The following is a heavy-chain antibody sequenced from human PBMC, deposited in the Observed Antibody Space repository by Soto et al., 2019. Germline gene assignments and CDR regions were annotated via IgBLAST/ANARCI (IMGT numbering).Heavy chain of an antibody. V-gene: IGHV3-23*01. CDR3: GILPSGSRYPGYYFDS. CDR1: GFSVSSYA. D-gene: IGHD6-13*01. CDR2: FSDGGSNT. J-gene: IGHJ4*02. Sequence: RLSCAASGFSVSSYAITGVRQAPGKGLECVSAFSDGGSNTYYTDSVKARFTISRDNSQNTLFLQMNSLRAEDTAVYYCGILPSGSRYPGYYFDSWGQGTMVTVSS.